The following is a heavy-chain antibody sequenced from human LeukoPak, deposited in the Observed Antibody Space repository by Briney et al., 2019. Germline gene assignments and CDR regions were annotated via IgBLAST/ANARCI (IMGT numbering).Heavy chain of an antibody. CDR1: GGSVSDYH. CDR2: IFTSGTI. J-gene: IGHJ5*02. CDR3: ARDRDIADYNWLDP. D-gene: IGHD6-13*01. Sequence: SETLSLTCSVSGGSVSDYHWSSIRQPAGKGLEWNGRIFTSGTIHYHPSLRSRVTISVDQSKNQFFLKLTSVTAADTAVYYCARDRDIADYNWLDPWGQGTLVTVSP. V-gene: IGHV4-4*07.